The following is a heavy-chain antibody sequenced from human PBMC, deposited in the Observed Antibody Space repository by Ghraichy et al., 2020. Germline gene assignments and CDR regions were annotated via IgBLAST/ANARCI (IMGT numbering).Heavy chain of an antibody. V-gene: IGHV3-43*01. J-gene: IGHJ5*01. CDR3: AKDGVLGFTDKNWFDS. Sequence: GGSLRLSCAASGFTFDDYAMHWIRQAPGEGLEWVSFISRYGFTTYYADSLKGRFTISRDNTKNSLYLQMNSLRTEDTALYYCAKDGVLGFTDKNWFDSWGQGTLVTVSS. CDR2: ISRYGFTT. D-gene: IGHD3-3*01. CDR1: GFTFDDYA.